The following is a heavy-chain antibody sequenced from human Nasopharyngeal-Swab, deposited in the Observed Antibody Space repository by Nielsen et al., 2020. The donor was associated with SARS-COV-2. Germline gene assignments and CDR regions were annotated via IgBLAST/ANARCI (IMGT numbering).Heavy chain of an antibody. D-gene: IGHD1-1*01. V-gene: IGHV3-48*04. J-gene: IGHJ4*02. CDR2: ISGSSSSI. CDR1: GFNFSNFW. CDR3: ARRYDYFDY. Sequence: GESLKISCTASGFNFSNFWMSWVRQAPGKGLEWVSYISGSSSSIYYADSVKGRFTISRDNAKNSLYLQMNSLRAEDTAVYYCARRYDYFDYWGQGTPVIVSS.